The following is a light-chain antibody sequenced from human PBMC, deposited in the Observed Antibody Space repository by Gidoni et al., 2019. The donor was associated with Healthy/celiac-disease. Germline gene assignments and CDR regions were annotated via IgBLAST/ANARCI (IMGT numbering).Light chain of an antibody. CDR1: QSVSSN. CDR2: GAS. CDR3: QQYNNWPPVRT. J-gene: IGKJ1*01. V-gene: IGKV3-15*01. Sequence: IVMTQSTATLSVSPGERATLPCRASQSVSSNLAWYQPKPGQATRILIYGASTRATGIPARFSGCGSWTEFTLTISSLQSEDFAVYYCQQYNNWPPVRTFGQGTKVEIK.